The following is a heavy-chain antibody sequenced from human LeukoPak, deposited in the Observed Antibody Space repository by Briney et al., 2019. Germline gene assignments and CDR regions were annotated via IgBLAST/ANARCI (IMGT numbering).Heavy chain of an antibody. J-gene: IGHJ4*02. CDR3: ARAGRIQLWSSFDY. D-gene: IGHD5-18*01. CDR1: GFIFSNYW. V-gene: IGHV3-7*01. CDR2: IKQDESEK. Sequence: GGSLRLSCAASGFIFSNYWMSWVRQAPGKGLEWVANIKQDESEKYYVDSVKGRFTISRDNGKNSLYLQMNSLRAEDTAVYYCARAGRIQLWSSFDYWGQGILVTVSS.